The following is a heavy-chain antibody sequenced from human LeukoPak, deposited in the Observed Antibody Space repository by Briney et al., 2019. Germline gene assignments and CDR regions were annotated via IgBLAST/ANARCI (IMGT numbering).Heavy chain of an antibody. CDR3: ARERINSYGSPFGY. V-gene: IGHV3-53*01. CDR2: IYSGGST. CDR1: GFTVSSNY. D-gene: IGHD5-18*01. Sequence: GGSLRLSCAASGFTVSSNYMSWVRQAPGKGLEWVSVIYSGGSTYYADSVEGRFTISRDNSKNTLYLQMNSLRAEDTAVYYCARERINSYGSPFGYWGQGTLVPVSS. J-gene: IGHJ4*02.